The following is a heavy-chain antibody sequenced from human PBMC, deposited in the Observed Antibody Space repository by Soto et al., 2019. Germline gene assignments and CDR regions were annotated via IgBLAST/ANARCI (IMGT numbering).Heavy chain of an antibody. J-gene: IGHJ4*02. CDR1: GGSISSYY. CDR2: IYYTGST. V-gene: IGHV4-59*01. D-gene: IGHD2-15*01. CDR3: ARDGSGNYFDS. Sequence: SETLSLTCSVSGGSISSYYWSWIRQPPGKGLEWIGYIYYTGSTNSNLSLKSRATISLDTSKNQFSLKLSSVTAADTAMYYCARDGSGNYFDSWGQGSLVTVSS.